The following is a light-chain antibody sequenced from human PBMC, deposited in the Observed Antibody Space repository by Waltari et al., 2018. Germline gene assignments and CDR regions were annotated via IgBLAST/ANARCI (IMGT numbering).Light chain of an antibody. CDR3: QSYDTSLTAHDV. V-gene: IGLV1-40*01. Sequence: AQWYQQLPGTAPQLLIYENNKRPSGVSARFSGSRSGSSASLTITGLQSDDEADYYCQSYDTSLTAHDVFGSGTKLTVL. J-gene: IGLJ6*01. CDR2: ENN.